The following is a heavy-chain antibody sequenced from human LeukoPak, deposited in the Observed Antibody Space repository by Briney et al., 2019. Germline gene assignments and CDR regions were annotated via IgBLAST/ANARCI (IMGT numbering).Heavy chain of an antibody. CDR3: ATPGPDWGDAFDI. D-gene: IGHD3/OR15-3a*01. CDR2: FDPEDGET. CDR1: GYSVMELS. Sequence: ASVKVSCKVSGYSVMELSMHWVRQAPGKGLEWMGGFDPEDGETIYAQKFQGRVTMTEDTSTDTAYMELSSLRSEDTAVYYCATPGPDWGDAFDIWDQGTMVTVSS. V-gene: IGHV1-24*01. J-gene: IGHJ3*02.